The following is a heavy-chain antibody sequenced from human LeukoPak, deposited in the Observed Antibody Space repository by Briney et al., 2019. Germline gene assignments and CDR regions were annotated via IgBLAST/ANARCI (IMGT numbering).Heavy chain of an antibody. CDR1: GGSFSGDY. V-gene: IGHV4-34*01. CDR3: AAQPDF. J-gene: IGHJ4*02. CDR2: INHSGRT. Sequence: SETLSLTCAVYGGSFSGDYWSWIRQPPGKGLEWIGEINHSGRTNYKPSLKSRVTISVDTSKNQFPLKLNSVTAADTAVYYCAAQPDFWGQGTLVTVSS.